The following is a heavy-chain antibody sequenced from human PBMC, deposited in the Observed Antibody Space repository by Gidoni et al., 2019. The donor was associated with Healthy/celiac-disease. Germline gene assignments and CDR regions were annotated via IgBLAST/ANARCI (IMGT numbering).Heavy chain of an antibody. Sequence: QVQLQEPGQGLVKPSQTLSLTCTVSGCSISSGSYYWCWIRQPAGKGLEWIVRIYTSGSTNYNPSLKSRVTISVDTAKNQFSLKLSSVTAADTAVYYCARVPSSSWYWFDPWGQGTLVTVSS. J-gene: IGHJ5*02. CDR3: ARVPSSSWYWFDP. CDR2: IYTSGST. CDR1: GCSISSGSYY. V-gene: IGHV4-61*02. D-gene: IGHD6-13*01.